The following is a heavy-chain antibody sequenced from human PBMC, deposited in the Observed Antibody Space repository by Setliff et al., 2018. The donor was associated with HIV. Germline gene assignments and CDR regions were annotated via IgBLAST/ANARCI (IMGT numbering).Heavy chain of an antibody. CDR2: IYYTGIT. J-gene: IGHJ4*02. V-gene: IGHV4-59*02. CDR1: GGSVTSYL. D-gene: IGHD2-21*02. Sequence: CSISGGSVTSYLWHWFRQPPGKGLEWIGYIYYTGITDNNPSLEGRVTISVDTSKNQVSLRLKSVTTADTAVYYCARELYGGNSRPFDYWGQGALVTVSS. CDR3: ARELYGGNSRPFDY.